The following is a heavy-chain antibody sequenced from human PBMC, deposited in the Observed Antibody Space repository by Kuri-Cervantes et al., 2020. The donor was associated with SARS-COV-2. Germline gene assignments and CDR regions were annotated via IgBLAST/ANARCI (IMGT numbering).Heavy chain of an antibody. CDR3: ARDERDYDFWSGYYKDENWYFDL. CDR1: GFTFSSYG. V-gene: IGHV3-21*01. Sequence: LSLTCAASGFTFSSYGMNWVRQAPGKGLEWVSSISSSSSYIYYADSVKGRFTISRDNAKNSLYLQMNSLRAEDTAVYYCARDERDYDFWSGYYKDENWYFDLWGRGTLVTVSS. J-gene: IGHJ2*01. CDR2: ISSSSSYI. D-gene: IGHD3-3*01.